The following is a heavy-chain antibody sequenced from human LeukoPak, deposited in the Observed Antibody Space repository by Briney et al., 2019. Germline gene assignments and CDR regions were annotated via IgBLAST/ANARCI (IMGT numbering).Heavy chain of an antibody. D-gene: IGHD1-26*01. CDR1: GYTFTSYY. Sequence: ASVKVSCKASGYTFTSYYMHWVRQAPGQGLEWMGIINPSGGSTSYAQKSQGRVTMTRDTSTSTVYMELSSLRSEDTAVYYCARADSGSYGPYYYYYGMDVWGQGTTVTVSS. J-gene: IGHJ6*02. CDR3: ARADSGSYGPYYYYYGMDV. V-gene: IGHV1-46*01. CDR2: INPSGGST.